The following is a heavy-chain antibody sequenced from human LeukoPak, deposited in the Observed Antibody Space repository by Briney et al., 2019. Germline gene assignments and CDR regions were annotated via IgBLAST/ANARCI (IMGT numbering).Heavy chain of an antibody. CDR2: INHSGST. CDR3: ARGRMGTFDY. V-gene: IGHV4-34*01. J-gene: IGHJ4*02. D-gene: IGHD5-24*01. Sequence: SETLSLTCAVYGGSFSGYYWSWIRQPPGKGLEWIGEINHSGSTNYNPSLKSRVTISVDTSKSQFSLKLSSVTAADTAVYYCARGRMGTFDYWGQGTLVTVSS. CDR1: GGSFSGYY.